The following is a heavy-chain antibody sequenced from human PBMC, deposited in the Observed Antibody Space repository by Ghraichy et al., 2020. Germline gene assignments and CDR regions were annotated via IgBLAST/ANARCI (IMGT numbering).Heavy chain of an antibody. CDR1: GGSISSDGYY. V-gene: IGHV4-31*03. Sequence: SETLSLTCTVSGGSISSDGYYWSWFRQHPGKGLEWIGYIYYTGTTYYNPSLKSRVSISVDTSKNQFSLKLTSVTAADTAVFYWATYGGEFEYWGQGTLVTVGS. J-gene: IGHJ4*02. CDR2: IYYTGTT. CDR3: ATYGGEFEY. D-gene: IGHD3-16*01.